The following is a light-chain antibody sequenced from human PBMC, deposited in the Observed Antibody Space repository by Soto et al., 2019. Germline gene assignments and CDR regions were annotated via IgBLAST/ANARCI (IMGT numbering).Light chain of an antibody. Sequence: DIQMTQAPSSLSASVGDRVTITCRASQSISSYLNWYQQKPGKATKLLIYAASSLQSGVPSRFSGSGSGTDFTLTISSLQPEDFATYYCQQSYSTPFTCGPGTKVDIK. CDR2: AAS. CDR1: QSISSY. V-gene: IGKV1-39*01. J-gene: IGKJ3*01. CDR3: QQSYSTPFT.